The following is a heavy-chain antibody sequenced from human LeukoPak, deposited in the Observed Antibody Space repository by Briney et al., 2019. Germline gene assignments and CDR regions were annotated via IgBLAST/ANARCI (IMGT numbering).Heavy chain of an antibody. J-gene: IGHJ2*01. Sequence: GSLRLSCAASGFTFSSYEMNWVRQAPGKGLEWVSYISSSGSTIYYADSVQGRFTISRDNSENTLYLQMNSLRAEDTALYYCARRWYFDLWGRGTLVTVSS. CDR1: GFTFSSYE. CDR2: ISSSGSTI. CDR3: ARRWYFDL. V-gene: IGHV3-48*03.